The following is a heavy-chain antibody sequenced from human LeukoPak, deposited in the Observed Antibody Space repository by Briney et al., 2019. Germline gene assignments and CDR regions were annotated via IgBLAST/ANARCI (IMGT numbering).Heavy chain of an antibody. Sequence: GGSLRLSCAASGFTVSSNYMSWVRQAPGKGLEWVSVIYSGGSTYYADSVKGRFTISRDNSKNTLYLQMNSLRAEDTAVYCCARLISKYSSTSCYLYDYFDYWREGTQDTVPS. CDR1: GFTVSSNY. J-gene: IGHJ4*02. V-gene: IGHV3-66*02. CDR3: ARLISKYSSTSCYLYDYFDY. D-gene: IGHD2-2*01. CDR2: IYSGGST.